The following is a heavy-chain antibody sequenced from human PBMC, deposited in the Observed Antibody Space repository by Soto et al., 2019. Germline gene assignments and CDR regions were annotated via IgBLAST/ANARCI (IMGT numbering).Heavy chain of an antibody. D-gene: IGHD3-22*01. J-gene: IGHJ4*02. CDR3: ARDLHYYDSGGYYGY. Sequence: EVQLVESGGGLVKPGGSLRLSCAASGFTFSSYSMNWVRQAPGKGLEWVSSISGSSSYIYYADSVKGRFTISRYNAKNSLYLQMNSLRAEDTAVYYCARDLHYYDSGGYYGYWGQGTLVTVSS. CDR1: GFTFSSYS. CDR2: ISGSSSYI. V-gene: IGHV3-21*01.